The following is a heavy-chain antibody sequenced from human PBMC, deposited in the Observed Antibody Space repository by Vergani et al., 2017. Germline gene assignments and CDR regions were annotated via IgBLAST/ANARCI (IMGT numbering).Heavy chain of an antibody. CDR3: ARDRNNYYGSGSYPFYYYYGMDV. J-gene: IGHJ6*02. Sequence: VQLVESGGGVVQPGRSLRLSCAASGFTFSSYGMHWVRQAPGKGLEWVAVIWYDGSNKYYADSVKGRFTISRDNSKNTLYLQMNSLRAEDTAVYYCARDRNNYYGSGSYPFYYYYGMDVWGQGTTVTVSS. CDR1: GFTFSSYG. CDR2: IWYDGSNK. V-gene: IGHV3-33*01. D-gene: IGHD3-10*01.